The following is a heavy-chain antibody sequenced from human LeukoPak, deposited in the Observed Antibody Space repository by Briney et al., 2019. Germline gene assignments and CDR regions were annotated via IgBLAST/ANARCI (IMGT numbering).Heavy chain of an antibody. J-gene: IGHJ4*02. V-gene: IGHV4-59*01. CDR1: GGSISSYY. CDR2: IYYSGST. CDR3: ARAEVLPDYFDSSGGFDY. Sequence: SETLSLTCTVSGGSISSYYWSWIRQPPGKGLEWIGYIYYSGSTNYNPSLKSRVTISVDTSKNQFSLKLSSVTAADTAVYYCARAEVLPDYFDSSGGFDYWGQGTLVTVSS. D-gene: IGHD3-22*01.